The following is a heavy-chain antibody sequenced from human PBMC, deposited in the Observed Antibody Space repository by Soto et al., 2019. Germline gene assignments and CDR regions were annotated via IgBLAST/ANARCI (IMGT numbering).Heavy chain of an antibody. CDR2: IYTSGST. D-gene: IGHD1-26*01. V-gene: IGHV4-4*07. CDR1: GGSISSYY. J-gene: IGHJ3*02. Sequence: SETLSLTCTVSGGSISSYYWSWIRQPAGKGLEWIGRIYTSGSTNYNPSLRSRVTMSVDTSKNQYSLKLSSVTAADTAVYYCARLKMGYDAFDIWGQGTMVTVSS. CDR3: ARLKMGYDAFDI.